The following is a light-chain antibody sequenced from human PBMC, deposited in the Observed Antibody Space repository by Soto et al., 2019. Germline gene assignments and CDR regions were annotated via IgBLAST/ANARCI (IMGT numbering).Light chain of an antibody. CDR1: QGISNY. CDR3: QKYNGVPAT. CDR2: AAS. J-gene: IGKJ4*01. V-gene: IGKV1-27*01. Sequence: SRRTSKQTASVGDRVTITCRASQGISNYLAWYQQKPGKVPKLLIYAASTLQSGVPSRFSGSGSGTDFTLTISSLQPEDVATNYLQKYNGVPATFGGGTKVDIK.